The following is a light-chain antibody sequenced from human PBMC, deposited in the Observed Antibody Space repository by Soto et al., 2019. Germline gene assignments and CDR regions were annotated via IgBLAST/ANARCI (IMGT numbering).Light chain of an antibody. Sequence: DIQMTQSPSTLSASVGDRVTITCRASQTINSWLAWYQQKPGKAPKLLIYKASYLQSWVPSTFSGSGSGTEFTLTISRLQPDDFETYSCQQYKSYSSWKLGHGTKVDIK. CDR1: QTINSW. V-gene: IGKV1-5*03. CDR2: KAS. CDR3: QQYKSYSSWK. J-gene: IGKJ1*01.